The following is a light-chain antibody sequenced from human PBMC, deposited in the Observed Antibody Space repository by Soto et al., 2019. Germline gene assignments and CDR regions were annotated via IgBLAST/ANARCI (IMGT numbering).Light chain of an antibody. J-gene: IGKJ1*01. CDR3: QQHYSYPWT. CDR2: AAS. Sequence: AIRMTQSPSSFSASTGDRVTITCRASQGISSYLAWYQQKPGQAPKLLIYAASTLQSGVPSRFSGSGSGKDFTLTISCLQSEDFPTYYCQQHYSYPWTFGQGTKVEIK. CDR1: QGISSY. V-gene: IGKV1-8*01.